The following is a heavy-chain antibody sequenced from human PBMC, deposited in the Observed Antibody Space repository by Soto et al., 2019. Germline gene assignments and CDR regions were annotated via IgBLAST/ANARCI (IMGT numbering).Heavy chain of an antibody. CDR3: TSISGYYSDYYYYGMDV. D-gene: IGHD3-22*01. CDR2: IRSKAYGGTT. CDR1: GFTFGDYA. V-gene: IGHV3-49*03. J-gene: IGHJ6*02. Sequence: GGVLRLSCTASGFTFGDYAMSWFRQAPGKGLEWVGFIRSKAYGGTTEYAASVKGRFTISRDDSKSIAYLQMNSLKTEDTAVYYCTSISGYYSDYYYYGMDVWGQGTTVTVSS.